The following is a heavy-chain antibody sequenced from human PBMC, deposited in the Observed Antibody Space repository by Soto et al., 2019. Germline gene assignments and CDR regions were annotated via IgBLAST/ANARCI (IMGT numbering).Heavy chain of an antibody. CDR3: ARTTAVPNTLRSRYFFDY. CDR2: VYYGGTT. V-gene: IGHV4-59*01. J-gene: IGHJ4*02. D-gene: IGHD4-17*01. Sequence: SETLSLSCTVSGGSIYTYSWSWIRQPPGKRLEWIWYVYYGGTTNSNPSLKSRVTISVDLSKNQFSLRLSSVTTADTALYYCARTTAVPNTLRSRYFFDYWGQGTLVTVSS. CDR1: GGSIYTYS.